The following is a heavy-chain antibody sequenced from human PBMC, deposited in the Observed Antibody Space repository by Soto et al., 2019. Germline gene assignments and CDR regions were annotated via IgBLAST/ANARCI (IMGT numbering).Heavy chain of an antibody. J-gene: IGHJ4*02. Sequence: QVQLVQSGAEVKKPGASVKVSCKASGYTFTSYGISWVRQAPGQGLEWMGWISAYNGNTNYAQKLQGRVTMTTDTSTSTAYMELRSLRSDDTAVYYCARVSVTTFPQSHNFDYWGQGSLVTVSS. CDR3: ARVSVTTFPQSHNFDY. CDR2: ISAYNGNT. D-gene: IGHD4-17*01. V-gene: IGHV1-18*01. CDR1: GYTFTSYG.